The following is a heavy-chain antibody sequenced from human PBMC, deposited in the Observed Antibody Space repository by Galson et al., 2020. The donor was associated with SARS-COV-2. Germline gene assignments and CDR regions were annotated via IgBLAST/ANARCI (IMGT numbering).Heavy chain of an antibody. Sequence: GASLKISCAASGFTLRSYDLHWVRQLPGKGLEWVTTIPVAGDTFYPDSVQGRFTISRESAKDSFFLHMNSLRAGDTAVYYCARGAYYDLWRGYYVDDQRGGMDVWGQGTTVTVSS. D-gene: IGHD3-3*01. CDR2: IPVAGDT. CDR3: ARGAYYDLWRGYYVDDQRGGMDV. J-gene: IGHJ6*02. CDR1: GFTLRSYD. V-gene: IGHV3-13*04.